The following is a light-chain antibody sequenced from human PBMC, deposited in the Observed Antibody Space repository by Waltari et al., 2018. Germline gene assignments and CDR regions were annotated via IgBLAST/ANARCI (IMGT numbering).Light chain of an antibody. CDR2: GAS. CDR1: QSVSSNY. J-gene: IGKJ3*01. V-gene: IGKV3-20*01. CDR3: QQYGSSPLT. Sequence: EIVLTQSPGTLSLSPGEGATLSCRASQSVSSNYLTWYQQKPGQAPRLLIYGASSRATGIPDRFSGSGSGTDFTLTISRLESEDFAVYYCQQYGSSPLTFGPGTKVDIK.